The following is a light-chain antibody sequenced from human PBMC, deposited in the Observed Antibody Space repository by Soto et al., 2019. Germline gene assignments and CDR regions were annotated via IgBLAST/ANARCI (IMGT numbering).Light chain of an antibody. CDR3: CPSAPESTYV. V-gene: IGLV2-23*01. CDR2: RGT. J-gene: IGLJ1*01. Sequence: QSVLAQPASVSGSPGQSITISCTGTSNDVGAYDSVSWYQQHPHKAPQVIIYRGTQRPSGASNRFSASTSGNAASLTISGLQADDEADYFCCPSAPESTYVCGTGTKVTVL. CDR1: SNDVGAYDS.